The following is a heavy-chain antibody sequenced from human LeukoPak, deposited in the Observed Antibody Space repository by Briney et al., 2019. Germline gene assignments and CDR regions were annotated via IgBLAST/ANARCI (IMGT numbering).Heavy chain of an antibody. CDR3: ATSHGSGSPVDY. CDR1: GYTLTELS. CDR2: FDPEDGET. D-gene: IGHD1-26*01. J-gene: IGHJ4*02. Sequence: ASVKVSCKVSGYTLTELSMHWVRQAPGKGLEWMGGFDPEDGETIYAQKFQGRVTMTEDTSTDTAYMELSNLRSEDTAVYYCATSHGSGSPVDYWGRGTLVTVSS. V-gene: IGHV1-24*01.